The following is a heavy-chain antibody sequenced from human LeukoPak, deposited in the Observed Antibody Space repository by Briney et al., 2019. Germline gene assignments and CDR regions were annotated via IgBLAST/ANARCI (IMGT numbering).Heavy chain of an antibody. CDR1: GFSFSSKW. V-gene: IGHV3-7*05. CDR2: INQDGSEK. J-gene: IGHJ4*02. CDR3: AREYD. Sequence: GGSLRLSCAASGFSFSSKWMSWVRQAPGKGLEWVANINQDGSEKYYVDSMKGRFTISRDNAKNSLYLQMNSLRAEDTAVYYCAREYDWGQGSLVTVSS.